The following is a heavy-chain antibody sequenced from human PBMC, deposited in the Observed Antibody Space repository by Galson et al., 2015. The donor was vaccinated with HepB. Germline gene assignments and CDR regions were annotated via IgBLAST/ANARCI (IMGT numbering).Heavy chain of an antibody. Sequence: SLRLSCAASGFTFSSYALHWVRQAPGKGLEWVAVISCDGSNKNYADSVKGRFTISRDESRNTLHLQMNSLRAEDTAIYYCARDKDPSRSWVDGLIYYGLAVWGQGTTVTVSS. CDR3: ARDKDPSRSWVDGLIYYGLAV. CDR2: ISCDGSNK. D-gene: IGHD6-13*01. J-gene: IGHJ6*02. CDR1: GFTFSSYA. V-gene: IGHV3-30*04.